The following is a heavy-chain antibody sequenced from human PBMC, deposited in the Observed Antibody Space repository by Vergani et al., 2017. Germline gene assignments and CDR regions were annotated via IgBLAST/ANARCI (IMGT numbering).Heavy chain of an antibody. CDR1: GYTFTGYY. V-gene: IGHV1-2*02. J-gene: IGHJ5*02. CDR3: ARDLPAAQGKSWFDP. CDR2: INPNSGGT. Sequence: QVQLVQSGAEVKKPGASVKVSCKASGYTFTGYYMHWVRQAPGQGLEWMGWINPNSGGTNYAQKFQGRVTMTRATSISTAYMELSRLRSDDTAVYYCARDLPAAQGKSWFDPWGQGTLVTVSS. D-gene: IGHD2-2*01.